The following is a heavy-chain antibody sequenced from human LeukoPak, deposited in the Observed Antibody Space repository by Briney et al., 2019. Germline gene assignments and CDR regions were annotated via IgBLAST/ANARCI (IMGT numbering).Heavy chain of an antibody. V-gene: IGHV4-4*07. J-gene: IGHJ4*02. Sequence: SETLSLTCTVSGGSISTYWWSWIRQAAGKGLEWIGRIYPSGSTNYNPSLKSRVTISIDKSKNQFSLNMTSVTAADTAVYYCARDRSGYSEYYFDYWGQGTLVTVSS. CDR3: ARDRSGYSEYYFDY. CDR1: GGSISTYW. CDR2: IYPSGST. D-gene: IGHD5-12*01.